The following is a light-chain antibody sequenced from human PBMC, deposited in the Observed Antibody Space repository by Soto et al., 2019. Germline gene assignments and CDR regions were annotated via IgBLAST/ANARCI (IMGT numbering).Light chain of an antibody. Sequence: EIVLTQSPGTLSLSPGERATLSCRASQSVSSSYLAWYQQKPGQAPRLLIYGASSRATGIPDRFSGSGSGTDFTLTISRLVPEDFAVYYCQQYGSPPITFGQGTRLEIK. J-gene: IGKJ5*01. CDR3: QQYGSPPIT. CDR2: GAS. V-gene: IGKV3-20*01. CDR1: QSVSSSY.